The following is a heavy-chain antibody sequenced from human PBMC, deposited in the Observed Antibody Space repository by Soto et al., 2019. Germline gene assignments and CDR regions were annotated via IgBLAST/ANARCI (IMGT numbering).Heavy chain of an antibody. D-gene: IGHD1-26*01. J-gene: IGHJ4*02. Sequence: GLCSAASGVRLRISGMHGLCKDPGKGLEWVAVIRNDGSNKYYADSVKGRFTISRDNSKNTLYLQMNSLRAEDTAVYYCARGVGADEGYFDYWGQGTPVTVSS. CDR2: IRNDGSNK. CDR1: GVRLRISG. V-gene: IGHV3-33*01. CDR3: ARGVGADEGYFDY.